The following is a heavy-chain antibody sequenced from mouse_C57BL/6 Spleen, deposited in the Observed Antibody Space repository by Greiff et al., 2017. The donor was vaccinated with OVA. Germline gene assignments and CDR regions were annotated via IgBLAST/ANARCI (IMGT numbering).Heavy chain of an antibody. J-gene: IGHJ2*01. CDR1: GFTFSSYT. V-gene: IGHV5-9*04. Sequence: EVKLVESGGGLVKPGGSLKLSCAASGFTFSSYTMSWVRQTPEKRLEWVATISGGGGNTYYPDSVKGRFTISRDNAKNTLYLQMSSLRSEDTAVYYGARHGLRYRYFDYWGQGTTLTVSS. D-gene: IGHD1-1*01. CDR2: ISGGGGNT. CDR3: ARHGLRYRYFDY.